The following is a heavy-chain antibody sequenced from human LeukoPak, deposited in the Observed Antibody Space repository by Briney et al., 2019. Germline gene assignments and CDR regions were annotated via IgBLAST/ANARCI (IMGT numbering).Heavy chain of an antibody. Sequence: SVKVSCKASGGTFSSHTISWVRQAPGQGLEWMGRIIPILGIANYAQKFQGRVTITADKSTSTAYMELRSLRSEDTAVYYCAREYCSSTSCYRDNWFDPWGQGTLVTVSS. D-gene: IGHD2-2*01. J-gene: IGHJ5*02. V-gene: IGHV1-69*04. CDR2: IIPILGIA. CDR1: GGTFSSHT. CDR3: AREYCSSTSCYRDNWFDP.